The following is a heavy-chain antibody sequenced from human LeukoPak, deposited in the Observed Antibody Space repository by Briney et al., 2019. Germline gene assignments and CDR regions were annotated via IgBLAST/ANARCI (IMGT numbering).Heavy chain of an antibody. D-gene: IGHD1-26*01. V-gene: IGHV1-46*01. CDR2: INTSGGSK. Sequence: ASVKVSCKASGYTFTSYYMHWVRHAPGQGLEWMGIINTSGGSKSYAQKFQGRVTMTEDTSTDTAYMELSSLRSEDTAVYYCATWHSGSYWAYYFDYWGQGTLVTVSS. CDR1: GYTFTSYY. J-gene: IGHJ4*02. CDR3: ATWHSGSYWAYYFDY.